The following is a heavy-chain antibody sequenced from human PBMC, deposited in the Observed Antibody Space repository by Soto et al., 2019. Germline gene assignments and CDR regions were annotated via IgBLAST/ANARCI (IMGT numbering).Heavy chain of an antibody. CDR3: ARRVVVDTAMERHYYYYYYMDV. J-gene: IGHJ6*03. CDR1: GYTFTSYG. V-gene: IGHV1-18*01. CDR2: ISAYNGNT. Sequence: ASVRVSCKASGYTFTSYGISWVRQAPGQGLEWMGWISAYNGNTNYAQKLQGRVTMTTDTSTSTAYMELRSLRSDDTAVYYCARRVVVDTAMERHYYYYYYMDVWGKGTTVTVSS. D-gene: IGHD5-18*01.